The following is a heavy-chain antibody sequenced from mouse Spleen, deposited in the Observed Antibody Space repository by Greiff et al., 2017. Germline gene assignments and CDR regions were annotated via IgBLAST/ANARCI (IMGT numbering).Heavy chain of an antibody. V-gene: IGHV1-7*01. Sequence: VQLQQPGAELVKPGASVKLSCKASGYTFTSYWMQWVKQRPGQGLEWIGYINPSSGYTKYNQKFKDKATLTADKSSSTAYMQLSSLTYEDSAVYYCASPLLRLRGFAYWGQGTLVTVSA. CDR3: ASPLLRLRGFAY. CDR2: INPSSGYT. J-gene: IGHJ3*01. D-gene: IGHD1-2*01. CDR1: GYTFTSYW.